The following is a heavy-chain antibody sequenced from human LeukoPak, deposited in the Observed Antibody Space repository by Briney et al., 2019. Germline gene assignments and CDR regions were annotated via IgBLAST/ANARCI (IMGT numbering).Heavy chain of an antibody. J-gene: IGHJ5*02. D-gene: IGHD3-10*01. CDR2: ISSSGSTI. Sequence: GGSLRLSCAASGFTFSSYEMNWVRQAPGKGLEWVSYISSSGSTIYYADSVKGRFTISRDNAKNSLYLQMNSLRAEDTAVYYCAKNYGSGSQNWFDPWGQGTLVTVSS. CDR1: GFTFSSYE. CDR3: AKNYGSGSQNWFDP. V-gene: IGHV3-48*03.